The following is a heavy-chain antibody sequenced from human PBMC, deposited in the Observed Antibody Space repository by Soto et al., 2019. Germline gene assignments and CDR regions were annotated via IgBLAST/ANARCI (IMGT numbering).Heavy chain of an antibody. CDR1: GGTFTSYA. D-gene: IGHD2-15*01. Sequence: QVQLVQSGAEVQTPGSSVKVSCKTSGGTFTSYALSWVRQAPGQGLEWMGGIIPIFGPSNYAHKFQGRVTITADKSRSTAYMELRSLRSEDTGVYYCATLVGAVDYWGQGTLVTVSS. J-gene: IGHJ4*02. CDR3: ATLVGAVDY. CDR2: IIPIFGPS. V-gene: IGHV1-69*06.